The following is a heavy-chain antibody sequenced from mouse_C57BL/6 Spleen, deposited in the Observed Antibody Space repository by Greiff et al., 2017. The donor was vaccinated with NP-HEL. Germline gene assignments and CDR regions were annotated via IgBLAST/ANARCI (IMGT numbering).Heavy chain of an antibody. D-gene: IGHD2-2*01. CDR3: ARIVYYGYEGPWFAY. V-gene: IGHV6-6*01. CDR1: GFTFSDAW. J-gene: IGHJ3*01. Sequence: EVKLVESGGGLVQPGGSMKLSRAASGFTFSDAWMDWVRQSPEKGLEWVAEIRNKANNHATYYAESVKGRFTISRDDSKSSVYLQMNSLRAEDSGIYYCARIVYYGYEGPWFAYWGPGTLVTVSA. CDR2: IRNKANNHAT.